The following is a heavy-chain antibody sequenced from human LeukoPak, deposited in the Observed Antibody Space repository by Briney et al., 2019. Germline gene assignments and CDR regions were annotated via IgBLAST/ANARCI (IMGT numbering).Heavy chain of an antibody. D-gene: IGHD3-22*01. CDR2: ISYDGSNK. V-gene: IGHV3-30*18. CDR1: GFTFSSYG. CDR3: AKDQALKDYYDSSGIFDY. J-gene: IGHJ4*02. Sequence: GGSLRLSCAASGFTFSSYGMHWVRQAPGKGLEWVAVISYDGSNKYYADSVKGRFTISRDNSKNTLYLQMNSLRAEDTAVYYCAKDQALKDYYDSSGIFDYWGQGTLVTVSS.